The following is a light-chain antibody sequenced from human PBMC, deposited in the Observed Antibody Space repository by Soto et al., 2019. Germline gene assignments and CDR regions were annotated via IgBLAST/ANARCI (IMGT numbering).Light chain of an antibody. CDR2: GAS. CDR3: QHYGTSAL. Sequence: EIVWTQSPGTLSLSPGERATLSCRASQSVSSSYLAWHQKKPGQAPRLLIYGASSRATGIPDRFSVSSSGTDFTLTISRLEPEDFAVYYCQHYGTSALFGPGTKVDIK. V-gene: IGKV3-20*01. CDR1: QSVSSSY. J-gene: IGKJ3*01.